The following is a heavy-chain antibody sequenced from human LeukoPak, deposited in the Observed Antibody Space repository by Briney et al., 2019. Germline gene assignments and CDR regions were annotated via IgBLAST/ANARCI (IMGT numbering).Heavy chain of an antibody. V-gene: IGHV3-21*01. D-gene: IGHD3-10*01. CDR1: GFTFSSYG. CDR3: ARDGVRNFDY. Sequence: KPGGSLRLSCAASGFTFSSYGMNWVRQAPGKGLEWVSSISTTGAYIYYGHSMKGRFTISRDNTNSSLYLQINSLRAEDTAVYYCARDGVRNFDYWGQGTLVTVSS. J-gene: IGHJ4*02. CDR2: ISTTGAYI.